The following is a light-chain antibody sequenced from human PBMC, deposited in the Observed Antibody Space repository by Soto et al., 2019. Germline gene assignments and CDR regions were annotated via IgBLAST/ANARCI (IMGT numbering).Light chain of an antibody. J-gene: IGLJ2*01. CDR1: TGDVGGYNL. V-gene: IGLV2-23*02. CDR3: CSDAGGTAL. Sequence: QSALTQPASGSGSPGQAVTISCTGTTGDVGGYNLVSWYQKEPGKAPKLMIYEVNKRPSRVSNRCSAAKSGNTASLTISGLQTEDEADYYGCSDAGGTALVGGGTKVTVL. CDR2: EVN.